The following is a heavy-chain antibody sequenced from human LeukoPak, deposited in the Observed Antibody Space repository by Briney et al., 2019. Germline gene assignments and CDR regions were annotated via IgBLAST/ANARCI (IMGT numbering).Heavy chain of an antibody. CDR2: INSDGSST. D-gene: IGHD2-8*01. J-gene: IGHJ5*02. CDR1: GFTFSSYW. V-gene: IGHV3-74*01. CDR3: ASLTFGVDNWFDP. Sequence: GGSLRLSCAASGFTFSSYWMHWVRQAPGKGLVWVSRINSDGSSTSYADSVKGRFTTSRDNAKKTLYLQMNSLRAEDTAVYYCASLTFGVDNWFDPWGQGTLVTVSS.